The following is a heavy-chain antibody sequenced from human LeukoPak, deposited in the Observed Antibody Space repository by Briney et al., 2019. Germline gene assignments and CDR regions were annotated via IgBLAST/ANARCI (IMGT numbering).Heavy chain of an antibody. CDR2: ISGSSSYI. V-gene: IGHV3-21*01. CDR3: ARGQTSVAGTGYNWFDP. CDR1: GFTFSSYS. D-gene: IGHD6-19*01. Sequence: PGGSLRLSCAASGFTFSSYSMNWVRQAPGKGLEWVSSISGSSSYIYYADSVKGRFTISRDNAKNSLYLQMNSLRAEDTAVYYCARGQTSVAGTGYNWFDPWGQGTLVTVSS. J-gene: IGHJ5*02.